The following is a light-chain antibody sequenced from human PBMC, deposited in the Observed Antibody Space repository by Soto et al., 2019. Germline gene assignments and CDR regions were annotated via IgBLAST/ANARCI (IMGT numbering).Light chain of an antibody. CDR3: QQFNSSLT. Sequence: DIQVTQSPATLSASVGDRVTITCRASQSISTWLAWYQQKPGKAPKLLIYKASNLESGVPSRFSGSGSGTEFTLTISSLQPDDFATYYCQQFNSSLTFGGGTKVDIK. CDR1: QSISTW. CDR2: KAS. V-gene: IGKV1-5*03. J-gene: IGKJ4*01.